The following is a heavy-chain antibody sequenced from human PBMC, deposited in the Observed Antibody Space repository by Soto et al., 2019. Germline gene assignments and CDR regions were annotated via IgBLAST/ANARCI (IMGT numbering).Heavy chain of an antibody. CDR3: ARGSFLGYYYYYGMDV. V-gene: IGHV4-34*01. J-gene: IGHJ6*02. CDR1: GGSFSGYY. Sequence: PSETLSLTCAVYGGSFSGYYWSCIRQPPGKGLEWIGEINHSGSTNYNPSLKSRVTISVDTSKNQFSLKLSSVTAADTAVYYCARGSFLGYYYYYGMDVWGQGTTVTVSS. CDR2: INHSGST.